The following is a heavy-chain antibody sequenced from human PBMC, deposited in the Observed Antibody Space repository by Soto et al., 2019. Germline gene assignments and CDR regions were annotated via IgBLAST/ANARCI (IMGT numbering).Heavy chain of an antibody. J-gene: IGHJ4*02. D-gene: IGHD6-13*01. CDR1: GASLSDYY. CDR2: IYAGGNT. Sequence: SATLSLTCPVSGASLSDYYWSWLRPPAGKGLECIGRIYAGGNTNYNPSLKSRVTMSVDTSKNQFSLTLNSVTAADTAVYYCARESRSALGTVEHWGRGTLVTVSS. CDR3: ARESRSALGTVEH. V-gene: IGHV4-4*07.